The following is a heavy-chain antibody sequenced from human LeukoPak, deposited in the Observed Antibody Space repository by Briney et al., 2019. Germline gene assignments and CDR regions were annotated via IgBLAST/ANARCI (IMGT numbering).Heavy chain of an antibody. CDR3: ARRRKDRNWFDP. V-gene: IGHV4-39*01. CDR2: INYSGRT. CDR1: GDSISNSDYY. Sequence: PSETLSLTCTVSGDSISNSDYYWGWIRQPPGKGLEWIALINYSGRTFYNPSLRSRVTISVDMSKNQFSLNLNSVTAADTAVYYCARRRKDRNWFDPWGQGTLVTVSS. J-gene: IGHJ5*02.